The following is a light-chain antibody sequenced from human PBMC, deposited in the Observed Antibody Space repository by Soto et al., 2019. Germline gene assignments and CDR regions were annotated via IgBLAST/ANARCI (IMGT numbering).Light chain of an antibody. CDR3: QVWDSSSDHYV. CDR1: NIGSKS. CDR2: DDS. Sequence: SYDLTQPPSVAVSPGQTARSACCGGNIGSKSGHWYQQKPGQAPVLVVYDDSDRPSGIPERFSGSNSGNTATLTISRVEAGDEADYYCQVWDSSSDHYVFGTGTKVTVL. J-gene: IGLJ1*01. V-gene: IGLV3-21*02.